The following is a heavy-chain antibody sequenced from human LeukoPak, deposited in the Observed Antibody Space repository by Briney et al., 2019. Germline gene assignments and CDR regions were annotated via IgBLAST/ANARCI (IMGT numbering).Heavy chain of an antibody. CDR2: IYYSGST. CDR1: GGSISSYY. D-gene: IGHD5-12*01. Sequence: SETLSLTCTVSGGSISSYYWSWIRQPPGKGLEWIGYIYYSGSTNYNPSLKSRVTISVDTSKNQFSLKLSSVTAADTAVYYCAGGDIVATIPYYFDYWGQGTLVTVSS. V-gene: IGHV4-59*01. J-gene: IGHJ4*02. CDR3: AGGDIVATIPYYFDY.